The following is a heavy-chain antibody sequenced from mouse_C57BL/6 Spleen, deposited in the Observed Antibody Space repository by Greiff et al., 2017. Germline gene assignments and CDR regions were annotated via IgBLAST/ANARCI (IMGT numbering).Heavy chain of an antibody. CDR1: GLTFSDAW. J-gene: IGHJ3*01. CDR2: IRNKANNHAT. CDR3: TRWLLRRFAY. V-gene: IGHV6-6*01. D-gene: IGHD2-3*01. Sequence: EVKLVGSGGGLVQPGGPMKLSCAAPGLTFSDAWMDGVRQSPAKGLEWVAEIRNKANNHATYYAESVKGRFTISRDDSKSSVYLQMNSLRAEDTGIYYCTRWLLRRFAYWGQGTLVTVSA.